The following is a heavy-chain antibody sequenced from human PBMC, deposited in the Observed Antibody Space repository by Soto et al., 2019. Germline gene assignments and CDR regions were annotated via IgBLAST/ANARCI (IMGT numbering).Heavy chain of an antibody. CDR3: ARGPPPYWYDSSGYSRGSDWYFDL. Sequence: QVQLQESGPGLVKPSQTLSLTCTVSGGSISSGGYYWSWIRQHPGKGLEWIGYIYYSGSTYYNPSLKSRVTISVDTSKNQFSLKLSSVTAADTAVYYCARGPPPYWYDSSGYSRGSDWYFDLWGRGTLVTVSS. D-gene: IGHD3-22*01. V-gene: IGHV4-31*03. J-gene: IGHJ2*01. CDR1: GGSISSGGYY. CDR2: IYYSGST.